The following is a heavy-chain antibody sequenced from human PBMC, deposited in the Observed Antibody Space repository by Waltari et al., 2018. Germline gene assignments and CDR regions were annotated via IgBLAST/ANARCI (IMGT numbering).Heavy chain of an antibody. CDR2: IIPIFGTA. CDR3: ARDLDYDSSGYWPRGPSADWFDP. V-gene: IGHV1-69*13. J-gene: IGHJ5*02. Sequence: SGAEVKKPGSSVKVSCKASGGTFSSYAISWVRQAPGQGLEWMGGIIPIFGTANYAQKFQGRVTITADESTSTAYMELSSLRSEDTAVYYCARDLDYDSSGYWPRGPSADWFDPWGQGTLVTVSS. CDR1: GGTFSSYA. D-gene: IGHD3-22*01.